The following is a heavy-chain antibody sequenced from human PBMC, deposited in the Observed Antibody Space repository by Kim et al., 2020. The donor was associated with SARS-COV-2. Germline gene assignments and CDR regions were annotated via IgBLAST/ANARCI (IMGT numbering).Heavy chain of an antibody. CDR3: AIDGCSGGSCYPDY. CDR2: ISAYDGNT. V-gene: IGHV1-18*01. Sequence: ASVKVSCKASGYTFTSYGISWVRQAPGQGLEWMGWISAYDGNTNFAQKLPGRVTMTTDTSTSTAYMELRSLRSDDTAVYYCAIDGCSGGSCYPDYWGQGTLVTVSS. CDR1: GYTFTSYG. J-gene: IGHJ4*02. D-gene: IGHD2-15*01.